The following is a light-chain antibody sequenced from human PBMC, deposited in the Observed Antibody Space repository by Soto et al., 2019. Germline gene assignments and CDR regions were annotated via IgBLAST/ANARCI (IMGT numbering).Light chain of an antibody. V-gene: IGKV3-20*01. Sequence: EIVLTQSPGTLSLSPGERATLSCRASQSVSSSYLAWYQQKPGQAPRLLIYGASGRATGIPDRFSGSGSGTDFTLTISRLEPEDFAVYYCHQYGSSPPVTFDQGTRLEIK. CDR3: HQYGSSPPVT. J-gene: IGKJ5*01. CDR2: GAS. CDR1: QSVSSSY.